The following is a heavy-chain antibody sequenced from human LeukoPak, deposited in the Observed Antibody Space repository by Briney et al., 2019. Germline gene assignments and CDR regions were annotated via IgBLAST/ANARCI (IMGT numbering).Heavy chain of an antibody. CDR2: IYPGDSDI. CDR1: GYSLTDYW. D-gene: IGHD3-22*01. Sequence: GESLKISCKGSGYSLTDYWIARVRPMPGKGLEWMGIIYPGDSDIRYSPSFQGQVTISVDKSISTAYLQWSSLKASDTAMYYCARYSSLYYYDSSGLWGQGTLVTVSS. CDR3: ARYSSLYYYDSSGL. V-gene: IGHV5-51*01. J-gene: IGHJ4*02.